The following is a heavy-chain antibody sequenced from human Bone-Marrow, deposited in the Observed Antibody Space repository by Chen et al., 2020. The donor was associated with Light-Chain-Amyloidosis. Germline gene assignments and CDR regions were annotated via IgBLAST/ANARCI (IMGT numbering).Heavy chain of an antibody. CDR1: GLAFSRYA. J-gene: IGHJ3*02. D-gene: IGHD3-9*01. Sequence: EVQLVESGGGLLQRGGALSLSCAASGLAFSRYALSLGCPAPGKGVEWVSTISGSGGSRYYGDPVKRRLTISRDNSKNALFLQMNSLRAEDTAVYYCAKDISYDDILPGYPADAFDIWGQGTMVTVSS. V-gene: IGHV3-23*04. CDR2: ISGSGGSR. CDR3: AKDISYDDILPGYPADAFDI.